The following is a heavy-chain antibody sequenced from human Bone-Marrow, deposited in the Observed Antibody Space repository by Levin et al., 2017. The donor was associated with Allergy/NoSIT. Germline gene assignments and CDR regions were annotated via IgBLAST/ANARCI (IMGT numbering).Heavy chain of an antibody. Sequence: GGSLRLSCTASGFTFSSYGIHWVRQAPGKGLEWVAVIWYDGARENYADSVKGRFTISRDISKNTLYLQMNSLRAEDAAVYFCARDKVSLWLNVGTFDIWGQGTMVTVSS. J-gene: IGHJ3*02. D-gene: IGHD5-18*01. CDR2: IWYDGARE. CDR1: GFTFSSYG. CDR3: ARDKVSLWLNVGTFDI. V-gene: IGHV3-33*01.